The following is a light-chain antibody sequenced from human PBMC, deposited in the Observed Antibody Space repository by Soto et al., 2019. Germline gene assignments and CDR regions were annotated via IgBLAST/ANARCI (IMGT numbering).Light chain of an antibody. J-gene: IGKJ1*01. CDR1: QSLSSSY. CDR2: GAS. CDR3: QQYGSSLTWT. V-gene: IGKV3-20*01. Sequence: DIVLTPSPATLSVSPGERAALSCRDSQSLSSSYLAWYQQKPGQAPRLLIYGASSRATGIPARFSGSGSGTDFTLTISRLEPEDFAVYYCQQYGSSLTWTFGQGTKVDIK.